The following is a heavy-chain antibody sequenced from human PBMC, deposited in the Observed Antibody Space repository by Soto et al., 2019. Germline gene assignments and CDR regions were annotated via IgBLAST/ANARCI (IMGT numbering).Heavy chain of an antibody. Sequence: PGGSLRLPCVVSGFTFSSFWMNWVRQGPGKGLEWVGDINTDGSQTQFVDSVKGRFTFSRDNAKNSLYLGMNSLRAEDTAVYYCVRGTPTPGLDYWGQGTLVTVSS. V-gene: IGHV3-7*03. CDR3: VRGTPTPGLDY. CDR2: INTDGSQT. D-gene: IGHD1-7*01. CDR1: GFTFSSFW. J-gene: IGHJ4*02.